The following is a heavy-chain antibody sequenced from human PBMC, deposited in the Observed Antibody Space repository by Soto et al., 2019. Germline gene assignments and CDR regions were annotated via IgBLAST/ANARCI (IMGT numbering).Heavy chain of an antibody. Sequence: PSQTLSLTFTVSGDSIITYSWNWILQPPWKGLEWIAYIYYSGRTNYNPSLKSRVTISLDTSKNQFSLNLTSVTAADTAVYYCARTYYDTGGFDYWGQGALVTVS. V-gene: IGHV4-59*01. CDR1: GDSIITYS. CDR3: ARTYYDTGGFDY. CDR2: IYYSGRT. J-gene: IGHJ4*02. D-gene: IGHD3-22*01.